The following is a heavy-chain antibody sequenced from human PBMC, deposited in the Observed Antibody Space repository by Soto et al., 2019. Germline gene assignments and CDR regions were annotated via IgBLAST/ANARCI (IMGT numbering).Heavy chain of an antibody. Sequence: QVQLVESGGGVVQPGRSLRLSCAASGSIFRGYGMHWVRQAPGKGLEWVAVIRYDGSNINYADSVMGRFTISRDNSKNTLYLEMNRLRDEDKAVYYCARDGIGGTPFRGYLDYWGQGNLVTVSS. J-gene: IGHJ4*02. CDR3: ARDGIGGTPFRGYLDY. D-gene: IGHD2-15*01. CDR1: GSIFRGYG. V-gene: IGHV3-33*01. CDR2: IRYDGSNI.